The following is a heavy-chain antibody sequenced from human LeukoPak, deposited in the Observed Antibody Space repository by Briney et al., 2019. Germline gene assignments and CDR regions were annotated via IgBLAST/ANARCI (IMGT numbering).Heavy chain of an antibody. CDR3: AKAGVLPDWFDP. D-gene: IGHD1-14*01. Sequence: GGSLRLSCAASGFTFSSYSMSWVRQAPGKGLEWVSAISGSGGSTYYADSVKGRFTISRDNSKNTLYLQMNSLRAEDTAVYYCAKAGVLPDWFDPWGQGTLVTVSS. J-gene: IGHJ5*02. CDR2: ISGSGGST. CDR1: GFTFSSYS. V-gene: IGHV3-23*01.